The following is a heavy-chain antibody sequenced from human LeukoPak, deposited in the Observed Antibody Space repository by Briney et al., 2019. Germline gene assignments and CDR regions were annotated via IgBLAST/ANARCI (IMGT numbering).Heavy chain of an antibody. CDR3: AELGITMIGGV. J-gene: IGHJ6*04. Sequence: GGSLRLSCAASGFTFSSYEMNWVRQAPGKGLEWVSYISSSGSTIYYADSVKGRFTISRDNAKNSLYLQMNSLRAEDTAVYYCAELGITMIGGVWGKGTTVTITS. D-gene: IGHD3-10*02. CDR1: GFTFSSYE. CDR2: ISSSGSTI. V-gene: IGHV3-48*03.